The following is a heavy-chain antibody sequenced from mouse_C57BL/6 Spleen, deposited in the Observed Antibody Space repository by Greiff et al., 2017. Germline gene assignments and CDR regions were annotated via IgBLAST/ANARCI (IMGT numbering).Heavy chain of an antibody. D-gene: IGHD1-1*01. Sequence: DVMLVESGGGLVKPGGSLTLSCAASGFTFSDYGMHWVRQAPEKGLEWVAYISSGSSTFYYADTVTGRFTIAGDNAKNTLFLQMTSLGSEDTAMYYCARGYGSSWDYAMDYWGQGTSVTVSS. CDR2: ISSGSSTF. J-gene: IGHJ4*01. CDR1: GFTFSDYG. V-gene: IGHV5-17*01. CDR3: ARGYGSSWDYAMDY.